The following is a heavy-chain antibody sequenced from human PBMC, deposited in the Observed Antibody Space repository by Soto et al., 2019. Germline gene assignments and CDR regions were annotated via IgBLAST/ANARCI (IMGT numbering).Heavy chain of an antibody. V-gene: IGHV3-7*01. CDR3: VRGGSNYAS. D-gene: IGHD4-4*01. CDR2: IKPDESEK. J-gene: IGHJ5*02. CDR1: GFTFSDSW. Sequence: EVQLVESGGGLVQPGGSLRLSCTASGFTFSDSWMTWVRQAPGKGLEWVARIKPDESEKKYAVYVKGRFSISRDNAKNSMYLQMDSLRGEDTAVYYCVRGGSNYASWGQGTLVTVSS.